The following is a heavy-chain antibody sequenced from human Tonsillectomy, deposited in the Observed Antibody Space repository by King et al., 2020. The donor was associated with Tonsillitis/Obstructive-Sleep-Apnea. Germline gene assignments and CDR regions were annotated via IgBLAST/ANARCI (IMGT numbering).Heavy chain of an antibody. V-gene: IGHV3-21*01. Sequence: VQLVESGGGLVKPGGSLRLSCAASGFTFSSYSFNWVRQAPGKGLEWVSSITSGRSSYIYYADSVKGRFTISRDNAKNSLFLQMNSLRAEDTTVYYCAGENNSYDRRGPFPLDSWGQGTLVTVSS. CDR1: GFTFSSYS. CDR2: ITSGRSSYI. CDR3: AGENNSYDRRGPFPLDS. D-gene: IGHD3-22*01. J-gene: IGHJ5*01.